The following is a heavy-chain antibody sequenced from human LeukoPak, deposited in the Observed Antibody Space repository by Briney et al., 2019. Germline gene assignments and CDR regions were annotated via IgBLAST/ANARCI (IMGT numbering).Heavy chain of an antibody. D-gene: IGHD2-15*01. V-gene: IGHV3-30*02. CDR3: AKDPTRYCSGGSCLHYFDY. J-gene: IGHJ4*02. Sequence: GGSLRLSCAASGFTFSSYGMHWVRQAPGKGLEWVAFIRYDGSNKYYADSVKGRFTISRDNSKNTLYLQMNSLRAEDTAVYYCAKDPTRYCSGGSCLHYFDYWGQGTLVTVSS. CDR1: GFTFSSYG. CDR2: IRYDGSNK.